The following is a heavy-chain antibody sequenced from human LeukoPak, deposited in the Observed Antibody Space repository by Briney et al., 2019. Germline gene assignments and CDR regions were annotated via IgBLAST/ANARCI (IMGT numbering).Heavy chain of an antibody. V-gene: IGHV4-31*03. D-gene: IGHD2-15*01. CDR2: IYYSGST. J-gene: IGHJ4*02. CDR1: GGSISSGGYY. Sequence: SETLSLTCTVSGGSISSGGYYWSWIRQHPGKGLEWIGYIYYSGSTYYNPSLKSRVTISVDTSKNQFSLKLSSVTAADTAVYYCARASPRYCSGGSCYADDYWGQGTLVTVSS. CDR3: ARASPRYCSGGSCYADDY.